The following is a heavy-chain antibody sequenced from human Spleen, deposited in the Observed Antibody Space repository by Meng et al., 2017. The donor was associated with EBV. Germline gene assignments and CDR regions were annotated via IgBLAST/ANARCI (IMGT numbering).Heavy chain of an antibody. D-gene: IGHD3-16*02. CDR1: GDSISSRNW. J-gene: IGHJ4*02. CDR2: VYHAGNI. V-gene: IGHV4-4*03. Sequence: LESAPGLVRPPGPLSLTCAVSGDSISSRNWWIWVRQPPGKGLEWIGEVYHAGNINYNPSLESRVTISIDKSKNQFSLNLTSVTAADTAVYYCATYRGHYYFDFWGQGTLVTVSS. CDR3: ATYRGHYYFDF.